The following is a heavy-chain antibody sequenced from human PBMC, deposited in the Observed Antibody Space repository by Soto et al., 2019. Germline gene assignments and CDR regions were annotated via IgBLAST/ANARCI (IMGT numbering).Heavy chain of an antibody. V-gene: IGHV3-48*01. D-gene: IGHD3-16*02. CDR2: ISSSSTI. CDR1: GFTFSSYS. CDR3: AREGGAYYDYIWGSYRPRNYYYMDV. Sequence: GGSLRLSCAASGFTFSSYSMNWVRQAPGKGLEWVSYISSSSTIYYADSVKGRFTISRDNAKNSLYLQMNSLRAEDTAVYYCAREGGAYYDYIWGSYRPRNYYYMDVWGEGTTVTVSS. J-gene: IGHJ6*03.